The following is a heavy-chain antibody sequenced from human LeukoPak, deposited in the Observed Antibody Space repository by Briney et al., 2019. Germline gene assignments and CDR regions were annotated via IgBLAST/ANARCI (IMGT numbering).Heavy chain of an antibody. V-gene: IGHV3-21*01. CDR2: ISSSSSYI. Sequence: GGSLRLSCAASGFTISSYSMNWVRQAPGKGLEWVSSISSSSSYIYYADSVKGRFTISRDNAKNSLYLQMNSLRAEDTAVYYCASDPGYSYGFFDYWGQGTLVTVSS. J-gene: IGHJ4*02. D-gene: IGHD5-18*01. CDR1: GFTISSYS. CDR3: ASDPGYSYGFFDY.